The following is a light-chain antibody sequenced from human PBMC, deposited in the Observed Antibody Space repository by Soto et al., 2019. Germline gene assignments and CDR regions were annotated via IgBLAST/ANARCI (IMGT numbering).Light chain of an antibody. CDR2: DAS. V-gene: IGKV3D-15*01. CDR3: QQYNNWPLT. CDR1: QSLSSD. J-gene: IGKJ4*01. Sequence: EILMTQSPATLSVSLGEKSTLXXRASQSLSSDLAWSQQKPGQAPRXVISDASNRATGIPARFTGSGSGTQFTLTVSSLQSEDFAVYYCQQYNNWPLTFGGGTKVDIK.